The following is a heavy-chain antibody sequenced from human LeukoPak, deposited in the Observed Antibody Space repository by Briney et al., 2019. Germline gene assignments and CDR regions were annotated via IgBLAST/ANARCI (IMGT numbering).Heavy chain of an antibody. J-gene: IGHJ4*02. Sequence: PGASLRLSCAASGFTFSSYAMSWARQAPGKGLEWVSAISGSGGSTYYADSVKGRFTISRDNSKNTLYLQMNSLRAEDTAVYYCAKLGSAMVLYYFDYWGQGTLVTVSS. CDR3: AKLGSAMVLYYFDY. CDR2: ISGSGGST. CDR1: GFTFSSYA. D-gene: IGHD5-18*01. V-gene: IGHV3-23*01.